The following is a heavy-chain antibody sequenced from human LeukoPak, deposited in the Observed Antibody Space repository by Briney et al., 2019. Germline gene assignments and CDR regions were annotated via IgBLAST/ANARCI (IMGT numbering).Heavy chain of an antibody. V-gene: IGHV5-51*01. CDR1: ACRITSYW. J-gene: IGHJ4*02. D-gene: IGHD6-13*01. CDR3: ARAIGYSGSWYFDY. CDR2: IYPGDSDT. Sequence: GESLKISCKASACRITSYWIAWVRQMPGKGLESMGIIYPGDSDTRYSPSFQGQVTISADKSISTAYLQWSSRKASDTAMYYCARAIGYSGSWYFDYWGQGTLVTVSS.